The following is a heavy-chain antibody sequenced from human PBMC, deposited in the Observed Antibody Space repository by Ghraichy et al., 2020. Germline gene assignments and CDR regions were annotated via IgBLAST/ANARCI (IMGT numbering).Heavy chain of an antibody. Sequence: GVLNISCAASGFTVSGQYTSWVRQTPGKGLDWVAIIHKGGDAYYADSVRGRFTISRDISKNMIYLHMNNLIAEDTAVYYCATFGPWGQGTLVTVSS. CDR3: ATFGP. V-gene: IGHV3-53*01. CDR2: IHKGGDA. CDR1: GFTVSGQY. D-gene: IGHD2/OR15-2a*01. J-gene: IGHJ5*02.